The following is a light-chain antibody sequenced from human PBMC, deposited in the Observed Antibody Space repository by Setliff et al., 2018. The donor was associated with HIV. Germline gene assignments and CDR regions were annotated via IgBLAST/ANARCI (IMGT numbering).Light chain of an antibody. V-gene: IGLV1-40*01. CDR1: SSNIGAGYD. Sequence: QSVLTQPPSVSGAPGQRVTISCTGSSSNIGAGYDVHWYQQLPGTAPKLLIYGTKFRPSGVPDRFSGSKSGTSDSLAITGLQAEDEADYYCQSYDNSLSGSNVFGTGTKVTVL. CDR2: GTK. CDR3: QSYDNSLSGSNV. J-gene: IGLJ1*01.